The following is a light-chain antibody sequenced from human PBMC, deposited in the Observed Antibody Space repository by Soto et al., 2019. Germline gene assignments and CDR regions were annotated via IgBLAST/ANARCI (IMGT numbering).Light chain of an antibody. J-gene: IGLJ1*01. CDR2: EVT. CDR1: SGDIGSYNR. CDR3: SSYTNINTRACV. Sequence: QSALTQPASVSGSPGQSITISCTGTSGDIGSYNRVSWYQQHPGKAPKLIIYEVTDRPSGVSNRFSGSKSGNTASLTISGLQAEDEAVHYCSSYTNINTRACVFGTGTKVTVL. V-gene: IGLV2-14*01.